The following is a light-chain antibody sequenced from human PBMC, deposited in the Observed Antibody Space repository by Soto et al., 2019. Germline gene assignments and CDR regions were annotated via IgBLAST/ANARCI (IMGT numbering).Light chain of an antibody. J-gene: IGLJ1*01. V-gene: IGLV2-23*01. Sequence: QSVLTQPASVSGSPGQSITISCTGTSADVGSYNLVSWYQHHPGKAPKLIIYEGSERPSGVSDRFSGSKSGNTASPTISGLQAEDAADYYCCSYAGSSVFYVFGTGTKVTVL. CDR1: SADVGSYNL. CDR2: EGS. CDR3: CSYAGSSVFYV.